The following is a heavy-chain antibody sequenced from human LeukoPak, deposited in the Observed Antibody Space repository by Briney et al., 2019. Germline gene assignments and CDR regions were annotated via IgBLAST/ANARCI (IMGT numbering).Heavy chain of an antibody. Sequence: GGSLRLSCAASGFTFSGYTMNWVRQAPGKGLEWVSYISSRTNTIYYADSVKGRFTISRDDAKNSLYLQMNSLRAEDTAVCYCARDLLPYSGSTGGYWGQGTLVTVSS. CDR1: GFTFSGYT. V-gene: IGHV3-48*01. J-gene: IGHJ4*02. D-gene: IGHD1-26*01. CDR3: ARDLLPYSGSTGGY. CDR2: ISSRTNTI.